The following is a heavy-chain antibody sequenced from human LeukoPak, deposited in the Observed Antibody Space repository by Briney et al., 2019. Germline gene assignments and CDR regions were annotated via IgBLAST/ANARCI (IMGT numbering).Heavy chain of an antibody. J-gene: IGHJ4*02. Sequence: GSLRLSCAASGNYWMHLVRQAPGKGLVWVSHINGDGSWTTYADSVKGRFTISKDNAKNTVYLQMNNLRAEDTAVYYCVSFYETYWGRGTLVTVSS. CDR2: INGDGSWT. D-gene: IGHD2-2*01. CDR3: VSFYETY. V-gene: IGHV3-74*01. CDR1: GNYW.